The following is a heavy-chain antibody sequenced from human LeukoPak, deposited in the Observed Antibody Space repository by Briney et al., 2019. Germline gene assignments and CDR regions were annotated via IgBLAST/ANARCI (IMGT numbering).Heavy chain of an antibody. CDR2: ISSSGSTI. CDR3: ARETSYCSGGSCYPGGFDY. J-gene: IGHJ4*02. CDR1: GFTFSSYE. Sequence: GGSLRLSCAASGFTFSSYEMNWVRQAPGKGREWASYISSSGSTIYYADSVKGRFTISRDNAKNSLYLQMNSLRAEDTAVYYCARETSYCSGGSCYPGGFDYWGQGTLVTVSS. D-gene: IGHD2-15*01. V-gene: IGHV3-48*03.